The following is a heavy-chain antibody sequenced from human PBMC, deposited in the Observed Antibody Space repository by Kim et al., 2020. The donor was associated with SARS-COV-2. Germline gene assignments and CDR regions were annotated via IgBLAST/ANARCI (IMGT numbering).Heavy chain of an antibody. CDR1: GYTFSSYT. Sequence: ASVKVSCKASGYTFSSYTMHWVRQAPGQGLEWMGWINVGYGNTKYLQKFQGRVTITRDTSASTAYMELSSLRSEDTAVYYCARDGTTRNGGYYFDYWGQGVPVTVSS. CDR2: INVGYGNT. CDR3: ARDGTTRNGGYYFDY. J-gene: IGHJ4*02. V-gene: IGHV1-3*01. D-gene: IGHD1-1*01.